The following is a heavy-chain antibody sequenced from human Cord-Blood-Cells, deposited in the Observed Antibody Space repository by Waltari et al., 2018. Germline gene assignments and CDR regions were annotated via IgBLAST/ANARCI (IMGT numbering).Heavy chain of an antibody. J-gene: IGHJ5*02. D-gene: IGHD4-17*01. Sequence: QVQLQQWGAGLLKPAETLSLTCAVYGGSFSAYYWRWIRQPPGKGLGWIGEINHSGSTNYNPSLKSRVTISVDTSKNQFSLKLSSVTAADTAVYYCARSSYGGNSGDWFDPWGQGTLVTVSS. CDR1: GGSFSAYY. CDR3: ARSSYGGNSGDWFDP. CDR2: INHSGST. V-gene: IGHV4-34*01.